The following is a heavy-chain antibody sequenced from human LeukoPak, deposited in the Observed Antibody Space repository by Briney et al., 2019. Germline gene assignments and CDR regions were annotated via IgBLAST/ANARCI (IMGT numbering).Heavy chain of an antibody. Sequence: PSETLSLTCTVSGGSISSGDYYWSWIRQHPGKGLEWIGYIYYSGSTYYNPSLKSRITISVDTSKNQFSLKLSSVTAADTAVYYCARYVATISNWFDPWGQGTLVTVSS. CDR2: IYYSGST. CDR3: ARYVATISNWFDP. J-gene: IGHJ5*02. V-gene: IGHV4-31*03. CDR1: GGSISSGDYY. D-gene: IGHD5-12*01.